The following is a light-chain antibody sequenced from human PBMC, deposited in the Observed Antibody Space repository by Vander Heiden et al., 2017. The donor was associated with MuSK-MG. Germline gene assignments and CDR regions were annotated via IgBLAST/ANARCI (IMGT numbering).Light chain of an antibody. V-gene: IGKV1-39*01. J-gene: IGKJ4*01. Sequence: DIQMTQSPSSLSASVGDRVTITCRASQSISGYLNWYQQKPGKAPKLLIYGASSLHSGVPSRFSGSGSGTDFTLTISRLQPEDFATYYCQQCYNTPLTFGGGTKVEIK. CDR2: GAS. CDR3: QQCYNTPLT. CDR1: QSISGY.